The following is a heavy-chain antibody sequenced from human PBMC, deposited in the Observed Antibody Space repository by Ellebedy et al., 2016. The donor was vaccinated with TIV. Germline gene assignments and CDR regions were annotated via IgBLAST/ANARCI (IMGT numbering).Heavy chain of an antibody. CDR3: ESGLTGDYGAFDV. Sequence: GESLKISCAASGFMFWRRWMSWVRQAPGKGLEWVANIADDGREENYVDSVRVRFTISRDNAKNLLSLHMNTLRAEDTAVYYCESGLTGDYGAFDVWGPGTMVTVSS. D-gene: IGHD4-17*01. CDR1: GFMFWRRW. CDR2: IADDGREE. V-gene: IGHV3-7*03. J-gene: IGHJ3*01.